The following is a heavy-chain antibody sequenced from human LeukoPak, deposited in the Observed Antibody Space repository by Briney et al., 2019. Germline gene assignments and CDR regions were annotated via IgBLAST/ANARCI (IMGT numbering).Heavy chain of an antibody. CDR2: IYTSGST. V-gene: IGHV4-4*07. D-gene: IGHD1-7*01. J-gene: IGHJ4*02. CDR1: GGSIGGDY. Sequence: NPSETLSLTCTVSGGSIGGDYWSWIRQPAGKGLEWIGRIYTSGSTNYNPSLKSRVTMSVDTSKNQFSLKLSSVTAADTAVYYCARGTNWNYFFDYWGQGTLVTVSS. CDR3: ARGTNWNYFFDY.